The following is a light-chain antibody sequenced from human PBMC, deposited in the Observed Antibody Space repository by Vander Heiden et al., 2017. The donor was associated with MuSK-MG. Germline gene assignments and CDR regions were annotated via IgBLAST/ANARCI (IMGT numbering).Light chain of an antibody. Sequence: IPLSQSPSFLSASVGDRVTITCRASQGISSYLAWYQQKPGKAPKILIYAASTLQSGVPSRFSGSGSGTEFTLTISSLQPEDFATYYCQQLNSYPRTFGQGTRVEIK. J-gene: IGKJ1*01. V-gene: IGKV1-9*01. CDR1: QGISSY. CDR2: AAS. CDR3: QQLNSYPRT.